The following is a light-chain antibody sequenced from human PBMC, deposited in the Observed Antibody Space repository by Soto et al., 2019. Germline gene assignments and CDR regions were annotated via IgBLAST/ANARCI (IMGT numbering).Light chain of an antibody. CDR3: QQYGSSPTYT. J-gene: IGKJ2*01. Sequence: EIVLTQSPGTLSLSPGERATLSCRASQSVSSSYLAWYQQKPGQAPRLLIYGASSRATGIPDRFSGSGSGTDFTINISRMETEDFAVYYCQQYGSSPTYTFGQGTKLEIK. CDR2: GAS. CDR1: QSVSSSY. V-gene: IGKV3-20*01.